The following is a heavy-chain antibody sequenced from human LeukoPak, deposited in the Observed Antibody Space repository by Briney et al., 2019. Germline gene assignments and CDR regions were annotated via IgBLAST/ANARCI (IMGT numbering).Heavy chain of an antibody. CDR3: ARDVGTTGWHTFDY. J-gene: IGHJ4*02. Sequence: SQTLSLTCAVSGGSISSGDFPWSWIRQPPGKGLEWIGYIFHTGHTSYNPSLKSRVTISVDMSKNQLSLRLTSVTAADTAVYYCARDVGTTGWHTFDYWGQGTLVTVSS. V-gene: IGHV4-30-2*01. CDR2: IFHTGHT. CDR1: GGSISSGDFP. D-gene: IGHD3-9*01.